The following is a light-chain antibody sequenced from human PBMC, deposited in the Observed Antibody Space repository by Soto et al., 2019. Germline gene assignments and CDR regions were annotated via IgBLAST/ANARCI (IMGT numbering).Light chain of an antibody. V-gene: IGKV3-15*01. J-gene: IGKJ4*01. CDR1: QSVSSD. Sequence: EIVMTQSPATVSVSPGEGVTLSCRASQSVSSDLAWYQQKPGQAPRLLIYGASTRASGVPARFSGSGSGTEFTLTISSLQSEDFAFYYCQQNNKWPPVTFGGGTKVEIK. CDR3: QQNNKWPPVT. CDR2: GAS.